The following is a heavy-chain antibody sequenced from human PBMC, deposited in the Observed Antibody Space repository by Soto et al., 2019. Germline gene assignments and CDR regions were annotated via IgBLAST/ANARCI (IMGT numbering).Heavy chain of an antibody. D-gene: IGHD6-13*01. CDR1: GFTFSSYA. V-gene: IGHV3-23*01. CDR2: ISGSGGST. J-gene: IGHJ3*02. CDR3: AKDVWPQGIAGDAFDI. Sequence: PGGSLRLSCAASGFTFSSYAMSWVRKAPGKGLEWVSAISGSGGSTYYADSVKGRFTISRDNSKNTLYLQMNSLRAEDTAVYYCAKDVWPQGIAGDAFDIWGQGTMVTVSS.